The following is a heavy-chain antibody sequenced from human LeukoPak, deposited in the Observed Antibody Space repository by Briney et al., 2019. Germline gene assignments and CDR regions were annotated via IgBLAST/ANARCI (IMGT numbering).Heavy chain of an antibody. D-gene: IGHD6-19*01. CDR1: GGSISSGGYY. Sequence: SQTLSPTCTVSGGSISSGGYYWSWIRQHPGKGLEWIGHIYYTGSTYYNPSLKSRVTISSETSKNQFSLKLSSVTAADTAVYYCARDNEWLDYWGQGNLVIVSS. J-gene: IGHJ4*02. CDR2: IYYTGST. CDR3: ARDNEWLDY. V-gene: IGHV4-31*03.